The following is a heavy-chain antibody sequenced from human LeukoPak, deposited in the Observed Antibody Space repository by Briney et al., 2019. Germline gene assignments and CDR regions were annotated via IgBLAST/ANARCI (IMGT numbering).Heavy chain of an antibody. CDR3: AKEDTLTTVYFDY. CDR1: GFTFSSYA. D-gene: IGHD4-17*01. V-gene: IGHV3-23*01. CDR2: ITDSGGST. J-gene: IGHJ4*02. Sequence: GGSLRLSCAASGFTFSSYAMSWVRQAPGKGPEWVSAITDSGGSTYYADSVRGRFTISRDDSKNTLHLLMNSLRAEDTAVYYCAKEDTLTTVYFDYWGQGTPVTVSS.